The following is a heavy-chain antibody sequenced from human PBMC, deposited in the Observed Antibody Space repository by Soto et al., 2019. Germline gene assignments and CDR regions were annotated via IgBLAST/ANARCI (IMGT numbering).Heavy chain of an antibody. V-gene: IGHV4-39*01. D-gene: IGHD3-10*01. CDR3: AYGSRSASIDY. J-gene: IGHJ4*02. CDR1: GDSIRGYHFS. CDR2: AYFRGGNT. Sequence: ETLSLSGSVAGDSIRGYHFSWGWIRQAPGKGLEWIGSAYFRGGNTYYSPSLKSRVSISVDTSKKAFSPRLTSLTAADTAVYFCAYGSRSASIDYWGQGTLVTVSS.